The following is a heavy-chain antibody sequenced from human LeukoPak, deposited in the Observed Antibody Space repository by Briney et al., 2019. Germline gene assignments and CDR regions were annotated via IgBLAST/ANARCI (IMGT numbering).Heavy chain of an antibody. Sequence: PGGSLRLSCAASGFTFSSYWMTWVRQAPGKGLEWVANIEQDGGETYYVDSVKGRFTISRDNAKNSLSLQMNSLRAEDTAVYYCARAREGAAEEAFDIWGQGTMVTVSS. CDR1: GFTFSSYW. D-gene: IGHD1-26*01. CDR3: ARAREGAAEEAFDI. J-gene: IGHJ3*02. V-gene: IGHV3-7*03. CDR2: IEQDGGET.